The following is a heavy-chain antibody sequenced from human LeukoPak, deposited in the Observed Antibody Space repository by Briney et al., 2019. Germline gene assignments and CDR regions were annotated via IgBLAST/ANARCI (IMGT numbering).Heavy chain of an antibody. V-gene: IGHV7-4-1*02. D-gene: IGHD4-17*01. CDR1: GYTFTSYA. J-gene: IGHJ6*02. CDR2: INTNTGNP. CDR3: ARDWRRGAAVTTGFGRYYYYSMDV. Sequence: ASVKVSCKASGYTFTSYAMNWVRQAPGQGLEWMGWINTNTGNPTYAQGFTGRFVFSLDTSVSTAYLQISSLKAEDTAVYYCARDWRRGAAVTTGFGRYYYYSMDVWGQGTTVTVSS.